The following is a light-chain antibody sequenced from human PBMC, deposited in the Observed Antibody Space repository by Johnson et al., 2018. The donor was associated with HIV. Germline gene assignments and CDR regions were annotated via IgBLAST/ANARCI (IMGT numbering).Light chain of an antibody. Sequence: QSVLTQPPSVSAAPVQKVTISCSGSSSNIGNNYVSWYQQFPGTAPKLLIYDNNKRPSGIPDRFSGSKSGTSATLGITGLQTGDEADYYCGTWDTSLSVYVFGTGTKVTVL. CDR1: SSNIGNNY. CDR2: DNN. CDR3: GTWDTSLSVYV. V-gene: IGLV1-51*01. J-gene: IGLJ1*01.